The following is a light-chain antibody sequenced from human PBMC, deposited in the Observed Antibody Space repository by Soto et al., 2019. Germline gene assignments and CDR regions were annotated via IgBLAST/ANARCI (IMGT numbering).Light chain of an antibody. CDR2: SNN. V-gene: IGLV1-44*01. J-gene: IGLJ3*02. CDR3: AAWDDSRNGGV. CDR1: NSNIGSNT. Sequence: QSVLTQPPSASGTPGQRVTISCSGSNSNIGSNTVNWYQQVPGTAPKLLIYSNNQRPSGVPDRFSGSKSGTSASLAISGLQSEDEADYSCAAWDDSRNGGVFGGGTKLTVL.